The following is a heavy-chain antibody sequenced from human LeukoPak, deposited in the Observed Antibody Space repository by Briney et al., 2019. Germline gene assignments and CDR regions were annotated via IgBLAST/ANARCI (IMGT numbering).Heavy chain of an antibody. J-gene: IGHJ5*02. Sequence: PAETLSLTCTVSGGSISSALYHWGWIRQPPGKNLEWLGSVYYTGSTHDNPSLKSRVTISVDTSKNQFSLNLSSVTAADTAVYYCARQEIGLRSFDPWGQGTLVTVSS. CDR2: VYYTGST. D-gene: IGHD3/OR15-3a*01. CDR3: ARQEIGLRSFDP. CDR1: GGSISSALYH. V-gene: IGHV4-39*01.